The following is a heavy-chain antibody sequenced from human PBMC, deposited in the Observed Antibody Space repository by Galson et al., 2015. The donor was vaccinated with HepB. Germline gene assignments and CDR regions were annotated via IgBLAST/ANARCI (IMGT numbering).Heavy chain of an antibody. D-gene: IGHD3-22*01. CDR3: ARDLYYDSSGYLFDY. V-gene: IGHV1-46*03. Sequence: QSGAEVKKPGESLKISCKASGYTFTSYYMHWVRQAPGQGLEWMGIINPSGGSTSYAQKFQGRVTMTRDTSTSTVYMELSSLRSEDTAVYYCARDLYYDSSGYLFDYWGQGTLVTVSS. CDR1: GYTFTSYY. J-gene: IGHJ4*02. CDR2: INPSGGST.